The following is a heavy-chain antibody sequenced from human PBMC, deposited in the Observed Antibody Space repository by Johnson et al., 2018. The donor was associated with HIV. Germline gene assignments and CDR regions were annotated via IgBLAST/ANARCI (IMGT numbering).Heavy chain of an antibody. V-gene: IGHV3-66*01. D-gene: IGHD3-16*02. CDR2: IYSGGST. Sequence: VQLVESGGGVVQPGRSLRLSCAASGFTVTTKYMSWVRQAPGKGLEWVSVIYSGGSTYYADSVKGRFTISRDNSKNTLYLQMNSLRAEDTAMYYCARGSLIVIVSDAFDIWGQGTMVTVSS. CDR3: ARGSLIVIVSDAFDI. CDR1: GFTVTTKY. J-gene: IGHJ3*02.